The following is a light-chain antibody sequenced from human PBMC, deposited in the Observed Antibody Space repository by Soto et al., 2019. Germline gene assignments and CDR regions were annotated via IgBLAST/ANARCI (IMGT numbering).Light chain of an antibody. Sequence: QSVLTQPPSVSGSHGQSVTISCTGTSSDVGSYNRVSWYQQPPGTAPKVMIYEVSNRPSGVPARFSGSKSGNTASLTISGLQPEDEADYYCSSFTSSNTYVFGTGIKVTVL. CDR3: SSFTSSNTYV. CDR1: SSDVGSYNR. V-gene: IGLV2-18*02. CDR2: EVS. J-gene: IGLJ1*01.